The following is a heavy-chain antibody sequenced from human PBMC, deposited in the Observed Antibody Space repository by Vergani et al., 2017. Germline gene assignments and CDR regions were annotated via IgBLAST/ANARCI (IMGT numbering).Heavy chain of an antibody. V-gene: IGHV4-61*02. CDR1: GGSISSGSYY. CDR3: ARGRITISARGWFDP. D-gene: IGHD3-3*01. CDR2: IYTSGST. J-gene: IGHJ5*02. Sequence: QVQLQESGPGLVKPSQTLSLTCTVSGGSISSGSYYWSWIRQPAGKGLEWIGRIYTSGSTNYNPSLKSRVTMSVDTSKNQFSLKLSSVTAADTAVYYCARGRITISARGWFDPWGQGTLVTVSS.